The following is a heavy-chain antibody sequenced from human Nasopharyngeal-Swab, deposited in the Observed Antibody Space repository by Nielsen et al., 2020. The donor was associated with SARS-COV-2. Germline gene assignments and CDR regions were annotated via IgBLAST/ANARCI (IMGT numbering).Heavy chain of an antibody. D-gene: IGHD2-2*01. J-gene: IGHJ3*02. CDR3: ARGRDIVVEPTDTDAFDI. CDR1: GGTFSSFA. Sequence: SVKVSCKASGGTFSSFAINWVRQASGQGLEWMGGIIPLFDTAYYAQRFQGRVTITADESTSTAYMGLSSLRSEDTAVYYCARGRDIVVEPTDTDAFDIWGQGTMVTVSS. V-gene: IGHV1-69*13. CDR2: IIPLFDTA.